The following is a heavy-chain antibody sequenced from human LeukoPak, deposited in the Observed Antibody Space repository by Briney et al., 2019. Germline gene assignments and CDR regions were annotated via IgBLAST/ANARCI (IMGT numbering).Heavy chain of an antibody. Sequence: GVSLRLSCAASGFTFSSYSMNWVRQAPGKGLEWVSSISSSSSYIYYADSVKGRFTISRDNAKNSLYLQMNSLRAEDTAVYYCARPSNEGQWLVGQGVDYWGQGTLVTVSS. V-gene: IGHV3-21*01. CDR3: ARPSNEGQWLVGQGVDY. D-gene: IGHD6-19*01. CDR1: GFTFSSYS. J-gene: IGHJ4*02. CDR2: ISSSSSYI.